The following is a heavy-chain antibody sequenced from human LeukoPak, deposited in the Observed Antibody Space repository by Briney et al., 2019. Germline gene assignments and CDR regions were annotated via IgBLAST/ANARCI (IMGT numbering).Heavy chain of an antibody. CDR3: ARRNGQDIVATFRRRYYFDY. J-gene: IGHJ4*02. V-gene: IGHV4-34*01. D-gene: IGHD5-12*01. Sequence: SETLSLTCTVSGGSISSYYWSWIRQPPGKGLEWIGEINHSGSTNYNPSLESRVTISINTSKNQFSLKLSSVTAVDTAVYYCARRNGQDIVATFRRRYYFDYWGQGALVTVSS. CDR1: GGSISSYY. CDR2: INHSGST.